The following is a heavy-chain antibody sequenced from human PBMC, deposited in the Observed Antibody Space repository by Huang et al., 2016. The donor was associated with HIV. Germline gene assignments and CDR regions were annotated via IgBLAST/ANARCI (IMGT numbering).Heavy chain of an antibody. CDR2: INSDVGST. CDR1: GLSISSYW. V-gene: IGHV3-74*01. CDR3: ARDPRIQSWLNFFDY. D-gene: IGHD3-22*01. Sequence: EVQLVESGGGLVQPGGSLRLSCAASGLSISSYWMHWVGQSPGQGVVWVSSINSDVGSTSYADSVKGRFTISRDNAKNTLYLQMNSLRAEDTAVYYCARDPRIQSWLNFFDYWGQGTLVSVSS. J-gene: IGHJ4*02.